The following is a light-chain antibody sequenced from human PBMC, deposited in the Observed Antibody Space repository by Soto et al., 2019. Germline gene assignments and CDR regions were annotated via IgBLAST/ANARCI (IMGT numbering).Light chain of an antibody. V-gene: IGKV1-39*01. CDR2: AAS. CDR3: QQSYSTPWT. Sequence: DIQMTQSPSYLSASVGDRVTITCRTSHSFSIYLNWYQQKPGKAPKLLIYAASSLGSGVPSRFSGSGSGTDFTLINSSLQPEDIATYYCQQSYSTPWTFGQGTKVEIK. J-gene: IGKJ1*01. CDR1: HSFSIY.